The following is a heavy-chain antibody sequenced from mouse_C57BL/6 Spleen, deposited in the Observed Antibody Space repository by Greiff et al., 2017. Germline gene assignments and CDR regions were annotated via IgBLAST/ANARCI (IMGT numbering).Heavy chain of an antibody. V-gene: IGHV5-4*01. D-gene: IGHD1-1*01. CDR3: ARGYYGSSYFAY. CDR1: GFTFSSYA. Sequence: EVQRVESGGGLVKPGGSLKLSCAASGFTFSSYAMSWVRQTPEKRLEWVATISDGGSYTYYPDNVKGRFTISRDNAKNNLYLQMSHLKSEDTAMYYCARGYYGSSYFAYWGQGTLVTVSA. CDR2: ISDGGSYT. J-gene: IGHJ3*01.